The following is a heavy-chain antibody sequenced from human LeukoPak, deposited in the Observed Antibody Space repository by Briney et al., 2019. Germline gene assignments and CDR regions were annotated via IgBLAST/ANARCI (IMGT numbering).Heavy chain of an antibody. J-gene: IGHJ3*02. CDR1: GFIFSEYA. CDR3: AKDSWSRNGIYDPFDI. CDR2: VGGDDAA. Sequence: PGGSLRLSCAASGFIFSEYAMNWVRQAPGKGLEWVSVVGGDDAAYYKDSVRGRFTASRDNSKNTLSLQMNSLRPEDTAVYYCAKDSWSRNGIYDPFDIWGQGTMVTVSS. V-gene: IGHV3-23*01. D-gene: IGHD2-8*01.